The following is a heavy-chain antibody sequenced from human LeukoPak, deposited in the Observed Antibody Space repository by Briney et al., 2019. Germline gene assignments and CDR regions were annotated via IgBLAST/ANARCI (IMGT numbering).Heavy chain of an antibody. CDR3: ARTYLSQSSTFGFQH. Sequence: GGSLRLSCAASGVTVSSNYMSWVRQAPRPGLEWVSVIYSGGSTYYADSVKGRFTVSRDDSKNTVYLQMDSLRPEDAAVYYCARTYLSQSSTFGFQHWGQGTLVTVSS. CDR1: GVTVSSNY. D-gene: IGHD3-10*01. J-gene: IGHJ1*01. CDR2: IYSGGST. V-gene: IGHV3-53*05.